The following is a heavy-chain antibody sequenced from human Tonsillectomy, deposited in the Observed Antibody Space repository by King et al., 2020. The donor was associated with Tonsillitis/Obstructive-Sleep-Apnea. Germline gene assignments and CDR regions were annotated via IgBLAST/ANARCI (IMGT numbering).Heavy chain of an antibody. CDR3: ARAAGPLRLNSYMDV. CDR1: GDVFKQNA. D-gene: IGHD3-10*01. J-gene: IGHJ6*03. CDR2: IIPLFGSP. V-gene: IGHV1-69*01. Sequence: QLVQSGAEVRKPGSSVKVSCKAPGDVFKQNAITWVRQAPGQGLEWMGGIIPLFGSPNYAQKFQGRITITADDFTSTVYMEVTSLRVEDTAVYYCARAAGPLRLNSYMDVWGKGTTVTVSS.